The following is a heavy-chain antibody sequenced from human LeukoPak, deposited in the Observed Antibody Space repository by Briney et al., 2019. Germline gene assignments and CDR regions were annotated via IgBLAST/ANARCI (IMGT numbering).Heavy chain of an antibody. V-gene: IGHV3-23*01. Sequence: PGGSLRLSCVASGFMFSSYAMTWVRQAPGKGPKYVTSINAADENTSSADSVMGRFTVSRDNYKNTLFLHMSSLRAEEKAVYYCAKQYLETNWGQGTMVTVSS. D-gene: IGHD4-11*01. J-gene: IGHJ4*02. CDR2: INAADENT. CDR1: GFMFSSYA. CDR3: AKQYLETN.